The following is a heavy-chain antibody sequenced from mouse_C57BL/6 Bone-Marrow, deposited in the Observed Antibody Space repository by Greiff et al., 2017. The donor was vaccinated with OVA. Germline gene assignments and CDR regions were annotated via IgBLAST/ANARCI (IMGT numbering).Heavy chain of an antibody. CDR1: GYTFTSYW. CDR2: IDPSDSYT. D-gene: IGHD2-3*01. J-gene: IGHJ3*01. V-gene: IGHV1-69*01. CDR3: AREMGWLLSWFAY. Sequence: VQLQQPGAELVMPGASVTLSCKASGYTFTSYWMHWVKQRPGQGLEWIGEIDPSDSYTNYNQKFKGKSTLTVDKSSSTAYMQLSSLTSEDSAVYYCAREMGWLLSWFAYWGQGTLVTVSA.